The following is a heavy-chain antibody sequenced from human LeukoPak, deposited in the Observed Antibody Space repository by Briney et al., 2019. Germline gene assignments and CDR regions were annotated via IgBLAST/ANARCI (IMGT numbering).Heavy chain of an antibody. CDR1: GYTFTKYD. D-gene: IGHD5-12*01. J-gene: IGHJ4*02. CDR3: ARDSGRGYRGFGWAFDY. CDR2: MNPNRGDT. Sequence: ASVKVSCKASGYTFTKYDINWVRQATGQDLEWMRWMNPNRGDTGYAQKFQGRVTMTTDTSTSTAYMELRSLRSDDTAVYFCARDSGRGYRGFGWAFDYWGRGTLVTVSS. V-gene: IGHV1-8*01.